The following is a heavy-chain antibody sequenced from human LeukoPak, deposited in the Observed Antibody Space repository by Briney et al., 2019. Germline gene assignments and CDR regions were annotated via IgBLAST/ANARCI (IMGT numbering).Heavy chain of an antibody. V-gene: IGHV4-31*03. J-gene: IGHJ3*01. D-gene: IGHD2-2*01. CDR1: GVSLSSDKYY. CDR2: IYYSGST. Sequence: SETLSLTCTVRGVSLSSDKYYWSWIRQRPGKGLEWIGPIYYSGSTSFNPSLKSRVSMSVDASKSQFSLKLTSVTAADTAVYYCATPYCGTISCLDVFDVWGQGTVVTVSS. CDR3: ATPYCGTISCLDVFDV.